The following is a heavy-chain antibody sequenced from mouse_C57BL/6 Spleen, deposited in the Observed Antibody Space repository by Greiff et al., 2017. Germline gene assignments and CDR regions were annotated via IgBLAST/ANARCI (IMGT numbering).Heavy chain of an antibody. Sequence: EVQGVESGGGLVKPGGSLKLSCAASGFTFSSYAMSWVRQTPEKRLEWVATISDGGSYTYYPDNVKGRFTISRDNAKNNLYLQMSHLKSEDTAMYYCARKGDMAAEYFDYWGQGTTLTVSS. CDR2: ISDGGSYT. V-gene: IGHV5-4*01. CDR3: ARKGDMAAEYFDY. J-gene: IGHJ2*01. CDR1: GFTFSSYA. D-gene: IGHD6-1*01.